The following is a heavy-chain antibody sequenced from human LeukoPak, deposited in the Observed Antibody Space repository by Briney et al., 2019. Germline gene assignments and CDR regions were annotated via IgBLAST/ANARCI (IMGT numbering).Heavy chain of an antibody. D-gene: IGHD2-15*01. CDR3: AKDDTTGGWEDIVVVVAAGAFDY. Sequence: PGGSLRLSCAASGFTFSSYAMHWVRQAPGKGLEWVAFIRYDGSNKYYADSVKGRFTISRDNSKNTLYLQMNSLRAEDTAVYYCAKDDTTGGWEDIVVVVAAGAFDYWGQGTLVTVSS. J-gene: IGHJ4*02. CDR1: GFTFSSYA. CDR2: IRYDGSNK. V-gene: IGHV3-30*02.